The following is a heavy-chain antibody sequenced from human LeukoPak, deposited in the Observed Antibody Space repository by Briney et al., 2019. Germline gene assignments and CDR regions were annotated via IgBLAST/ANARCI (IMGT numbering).Heavy chain of an antibody. CDR3: ARDSSANYYYYMDV. CDR2: IYTSGST. CDR1: GGSISSYY. J-gene: IGHJ6*03. Sequence: SETLSLTCIVSGGSISSYYWSWIRQPAGKGLEWIGRIYTSGSTNYNPSLKSRVTISVDTSKNQFSLKLSSVTAADTAVYYCARDSSANYYYYMDVWGKGTTVTVSS. V-gene: IGHV4-4*07.